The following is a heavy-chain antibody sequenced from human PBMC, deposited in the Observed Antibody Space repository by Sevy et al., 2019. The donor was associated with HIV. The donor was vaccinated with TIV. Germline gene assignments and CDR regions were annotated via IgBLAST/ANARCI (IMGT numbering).Heavy chain of an antibody. CDR1: GFTFSKYD. CDR2: IGYAGDI. Sequence: GGSLRLSCAASGFTFSKYDMHWDRQVSGKSLEWVSGIGYAGDIYYLDSVKGRFTISRENAKNSLYLEMNSLRAGDTALYYCARGGPEGYYYYGLDVWGQGTTVTVSS. D-gene: IGHD5-12*01. CDR3: ARGGPEGYYYYGLDV. J-gene: IGHJ6*02. V-gene: IGHV3-13*01.